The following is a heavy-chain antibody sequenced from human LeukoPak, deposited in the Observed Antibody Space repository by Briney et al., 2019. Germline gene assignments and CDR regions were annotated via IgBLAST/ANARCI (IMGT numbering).Heavy chain of an antibody. CDR3: ARGSDYGDYVAAFDV. CDR2: INHSGST. V-gene: IGHV4-34*01. CDR1: GGSFSGYY. D-gene: IGHD4-17*01. J-gene: IGHJ3*01. Sequence: SETLSLTGAVYGGSFSGYYWSWIRQPPGKGLEWIGEINHSGSTNYNPSLKSRVTISVDTSKNQFSLKLSSVTAADTAVYYCARGSDYGDYVAAFDVWGQGTMVTVSS.